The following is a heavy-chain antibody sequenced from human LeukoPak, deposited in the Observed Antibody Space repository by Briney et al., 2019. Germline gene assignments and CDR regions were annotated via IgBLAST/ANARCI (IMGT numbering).Heavy chain of an antibody. CDR1: GGSISTYY. D-gene: IGHD5-12*01. CDR3: ARDNGYGGYGVDY. V-gene: IGHV4-4*07. CDR2: VYGSGTT. Sequence: AETLSLTYTVSGGSISTYYWSWIRQPAGKGLEWIGRVYGSGTTIYNPSVKSRVTVSVDTSKNQFSLKLTSVTAADAAVYYCARDNGYGGYGVDYWGQGTLVTVSS. J-gene: IGHJ4*02.